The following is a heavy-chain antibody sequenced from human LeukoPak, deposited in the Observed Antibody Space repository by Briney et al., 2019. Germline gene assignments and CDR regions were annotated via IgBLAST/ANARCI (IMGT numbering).Heavy chain of an antibody. V-gene: IGHV4-38-2*02. J-gene: IGHJ3*02. CDR1: GYSISSGYY. Sequence: SETLSLTCTVSGYSISSGYYWGWIRQPPGKGLEWIGSIYHSGSTYYNPSLKSRVTISVDTSKNQFSLKLSSVTAADTAVYYCASLPLGVAFDIWGQGTMVTVSS. CDR2: IYHSGST. CDR3: ASLPLGVAFDI. D-gene: IGHD3-16*01.